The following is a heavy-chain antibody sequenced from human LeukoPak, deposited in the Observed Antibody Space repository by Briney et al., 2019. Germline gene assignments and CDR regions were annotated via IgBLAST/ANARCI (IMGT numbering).Heavy chain of an antibody. J-gene: IGHJ3*02. V-gene: IGHV5-51*01. CDR2: IYPGDSDT. Sequence: GESLKISCKGSGYSFTSYWIGWVRQMPVKGLEWMGIIYPGDSDTRYSPSFQGQVTISADKSISTAYLQWSSLKASDTAMYYCARTYCGGDCSDAFDIWGQGTMVTVSS. CDR3: ARTYCGGDCSDAFDI. CDR1: GYSFTSYW. D-gene: IGHD2-21*02.